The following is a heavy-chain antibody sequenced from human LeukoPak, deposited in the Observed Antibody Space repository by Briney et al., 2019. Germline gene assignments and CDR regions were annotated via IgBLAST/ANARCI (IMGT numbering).Heavy chain of an antibody. J-gene: IGHJ4*02. Sequence: SVKVSCKASGGTFSSYAISWVRQAPGQGLEWMGGIIPIFGTANYAQKFQGRVTITADESTSTAYMELSSLRSEDTAVYYCTRGGPGYDYVWGSYRCDYWGQGTLVTVSS. V-gene: IGHV1-69*13. D-gene: IGHD3-16*02. CDR2: IIPIFGTA. CDR1: GGTFSSYA. CDR3: TRGGPGYDYVWGSYRCDY.